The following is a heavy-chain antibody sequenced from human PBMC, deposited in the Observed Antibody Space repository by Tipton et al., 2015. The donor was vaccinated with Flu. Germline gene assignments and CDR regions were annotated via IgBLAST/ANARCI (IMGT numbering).Heavy chain of an antibody. Sequence: SLRLSCAVSGFTFSRYWMYWVRQAPGKGLEWVATIKTDGSEKYYVDSVKGRFTVSRDSDKNSLYLQMNSLRADDTAVYYCARDHILGWALAYWGQGTLVTVSS. CDR3: ARDHILGWALAY. D-gene: IGHD3-3*01. CDR1: GFTFSRYW. CDR2: IKTDGSEK. J-gene: IGHJ4*02. V-gene: IGHV3-7*01.